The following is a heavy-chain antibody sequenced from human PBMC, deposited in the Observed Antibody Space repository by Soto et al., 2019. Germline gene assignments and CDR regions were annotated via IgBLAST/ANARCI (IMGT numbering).Heavy chain of an antibody. CDR3: ARTLVGAPPFDY. D-gene: IGHD1-26*01. V-gene: IGHV4-30-4*01. CDR1: GGSISSGNYY. Sequence: QVQLQESGPGLVKPSQTLSLTCTVSGGSISSGNYYWSWIRQPPGKGLEWIGYIYYSGSTYYNPSLKRRVTISVDTSKNQFSRKLSSVTAADTDVYYCARTLVGAPPFDYWGQGTLVTVSS. CDR2: IYYSGST. J-gene: IGHJ4*02.